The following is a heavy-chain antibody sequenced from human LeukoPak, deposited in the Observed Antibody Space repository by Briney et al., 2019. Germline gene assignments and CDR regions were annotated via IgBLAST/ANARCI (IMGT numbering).Heavy chain of an antibody. CDR3: ARAGSRGSSSSGRFTGYCYYYYMDV. D-gene: IGHD6-6*01. Sequence: SETLSLTCAVYGGSFSGYYWSWIRQPPGKGLEWIGEINHSGSTNYNPSLKSRVTISVDTSKNQFSLKLSSVTAADTAVYYCARAGSRGSSSSGRFTGYCYYYYMDVWGKGTTVTVSS. J-gene: IGHJ6*03. CDR2: INHSGST. V-gene: IGHV4-34*01. CDR1: GGSFSGYY.